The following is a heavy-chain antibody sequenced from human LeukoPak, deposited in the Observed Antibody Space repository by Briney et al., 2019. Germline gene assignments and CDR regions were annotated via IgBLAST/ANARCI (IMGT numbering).Heavy chain of an antibody. CDR2: ISGSGVST. Sequence: PGGSLRLSCAASGFTFSSYSMNWVRQAPGEGLEWVSAISGSGVSTYYADSVKGRFTISRDNSKNMLYLQMNSLRAEDTAVYYCAKDGPLVGPYYFDYWGQGTLVTVSS. V-gene: IGHV3-23*01. CDR3: AKDGPLVGPYYFDY. D-gene: IGHD1-26*01. CDR1: GFTFSSYS. J-gene: IGHJ4*02.